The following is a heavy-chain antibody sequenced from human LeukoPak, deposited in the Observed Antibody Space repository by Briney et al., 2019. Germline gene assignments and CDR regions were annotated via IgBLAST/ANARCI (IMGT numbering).Heavy chain of an antibody. CDR3: ARVLDLSKRGLDAFDI. V-gene: IGHV4-59*01. CDR1: GGSLSSYF. CDR2: TYYSGAT. Sequence: KPSETLSLTCTVSGGSLSSYFWSWIRQPPGKGLEWIGYTYYSGATNYNPSLRSRVTISRDTSKNQFSLKVTSLTAADTAVYYCARVLDLSKRGLDAFDIWGQGTMVTVSS. D-gene: IGHD3-16*01. J-gene: IGHJ3*02.